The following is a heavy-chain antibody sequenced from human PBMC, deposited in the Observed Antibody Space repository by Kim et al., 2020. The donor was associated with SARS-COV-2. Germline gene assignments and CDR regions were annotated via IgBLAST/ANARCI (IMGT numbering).Heavy chain of an antibody. J-gene: IGHJ6*04. Sequence: ASVKVSCKASGYTFTSYDMQWVRQAPGQGLEWMGIINPSDGNTSYAQKFQGRVTMTRDTSTSTVYMELSSLRSEDTAVYYCARESRCGFWGGFSSGGMVVWGRGTTV. D-gene: IGHD3-3*01. V-gene: IGHV1-46*01. CDR2: INPSDGNT. CDR1: GYTFTSYD. CDR3: ARESRCGFWGGFSSGGMVV.